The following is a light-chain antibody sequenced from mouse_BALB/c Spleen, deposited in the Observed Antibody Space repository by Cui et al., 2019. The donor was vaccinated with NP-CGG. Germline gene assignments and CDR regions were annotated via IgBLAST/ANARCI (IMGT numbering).Light chain of an antibody. CDR3: ALWYSNHWV. Sequence: QAVVTPESALTTSPVETVTLTCRSSTGAVTTSNYANWVQEKPDHLFTGLIGGTNNRAPGVPARFSGSLIGDKAALTITVAQTEDEAIYFCALWYSNHWVFGGGTKLTVL. V-gene: IGLV1*01. CDR2: GTN. CDR1: TGAVTTSNY. J-gene: IGLJ1*01.